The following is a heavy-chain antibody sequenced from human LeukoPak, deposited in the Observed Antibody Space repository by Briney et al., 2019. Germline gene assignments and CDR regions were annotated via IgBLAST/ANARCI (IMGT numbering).Heavy chain of an antibody. D-gene: IGHD2-2*01. CDR1: GFTFSSYA. V-gene: IGHV3-21*01. Sequence: GGSLRLSCAASGFTFSSYAMSWVRQAPGKGLEWVSSISSSSSYIYYADSVKGRFTISRDNAKNSLYLQMNSLRAEDTAVYYCATVGSSTSPDKWGQGTLVTVSS. CDR3: ATVGSSTSPDK. CDR2: ISSSSSYI. J-gene: IGHJ4*02.